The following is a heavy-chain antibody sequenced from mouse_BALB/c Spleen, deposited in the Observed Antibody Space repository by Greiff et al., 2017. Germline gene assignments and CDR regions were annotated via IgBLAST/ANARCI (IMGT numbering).Heavy chain of an antibody. V-gene: IGHV1-15*01. CDR3: TTAKAATDY. J-gene: IGHJ2*01. CDR2: IDPETGGT. D-gene: IGHD1-2*01. CDR1: GYTFTDYE. Sequence: QVHVKQSGAELVRPGALVTLSCKASGYTFTDYEMQWVKQTPVHGLEWIGAIDPETGGTAYNQKFKGKATLTADKSSSTAYMELRSLTSEDSAVCCCTTAKAATDYWGQGTAVTVSS.